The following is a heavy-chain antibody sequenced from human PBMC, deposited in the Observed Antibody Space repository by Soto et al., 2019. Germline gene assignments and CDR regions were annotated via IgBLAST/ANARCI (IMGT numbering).Heavy chain of an antibody. CDR3: AKDRIQLWPYYYYYGMDV. CDR2: ISYDGSNK. D-gene: IGHD5-18*01. J-gene: IGHJ6*02. V-gene: IGHV3-30*18. Sequence: PGGSLRLSCAASGFTFSSYGMHWVRQAPGKGLEWVAVISYDGSNKYYADSVKGRFTISRDNSKNTLYLQMNSLRAEDTAVYYCAKDRIQLWPYYYYYGMDVWGQGTTVTVYS. CDR1: GFTFSSYG.